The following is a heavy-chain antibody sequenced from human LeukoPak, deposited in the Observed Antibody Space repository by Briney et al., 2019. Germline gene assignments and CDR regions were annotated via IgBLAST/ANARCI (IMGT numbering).Heavy chain of an antibody. D-gene: IGHD3-22*01. J-gene: IGHJ4*02. CDR3: ATAYYDYSGYFPY. Sequence: GGSLRLSCAASGFTVSSNYMSWVRRAPGKGLEWVSYIRSDSNAVNYADSVKGRFTISRDNAKDSLYLQMNSLRDVDTAVYYCATAYYDYSGYFPYWGQGILVTVSS. CDR2: IRSDSNAV. CDR1: GFTVSSNY. V-gene: IGHV3-48*02.